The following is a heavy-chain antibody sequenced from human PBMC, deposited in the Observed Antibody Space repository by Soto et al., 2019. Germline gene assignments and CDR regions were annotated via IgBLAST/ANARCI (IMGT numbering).Heavy chain of an antibody. V-gene: IGHV1-69*02. J-gene: IGHJ3*02. D-gene: IGHD2-21*01. CDR3: TIGSWSGEVFDI. Sequence: QVQLVQSGAEVKKPGSSVKVSCKGSGGTFSTYSMFWVRQAPGQGLEWMGRIIPMLGVRNYAQRFQDRVTITAEKSTATVHLELSSLRSEDTALYYCTIGSWSGEVFDIWGQGTMVTVSS. CDR1: GGTFSTYS. CDR2: IIPMLGVR.